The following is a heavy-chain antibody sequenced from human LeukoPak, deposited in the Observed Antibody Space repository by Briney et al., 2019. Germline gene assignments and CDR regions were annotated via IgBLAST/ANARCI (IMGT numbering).Heavy chain of an antibody. J-gene: IGHJ4*02. CDR3: TSRYDFWSGYFQGYYFDF. V-gene: IGHV3-7*01. CDR2: IHADGTEK. D-gene: IGHD3-3*01. Sequence: GGSLRLSCAASGFTFTNYWMHWVRQAPGKGLESVAYIHADGTEKYYMESLRGRFAISRDNAKNSLYLQMSNLRDGDTAVYYCTSRYDFWSGYFQGYYFDFWGQGSLVTVSS. CDR1: GFTFTNYW.